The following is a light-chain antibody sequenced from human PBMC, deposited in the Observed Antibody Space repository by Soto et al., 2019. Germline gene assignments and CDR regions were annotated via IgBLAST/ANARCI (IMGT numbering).Light chain of an antibody. CDR1: QSVSSSY. V-gene: IGKV3-20*01. J-gene: IGKJ2*01. Sequence: EIVLTQSPGTLSLSPGERATLSCRASQSVSSSYLAWYQQKPGQAPSLLIYGASFRATGIPDRFIGSGSGTDFTLTISRLEPEDFAVYYCQQYGSSPYTFGQGTKLEIK. CDR2: GAS. CDR3: QQYGSSPYT.